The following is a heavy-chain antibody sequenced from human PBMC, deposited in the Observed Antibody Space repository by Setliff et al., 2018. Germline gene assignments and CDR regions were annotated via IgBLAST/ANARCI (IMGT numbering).Heavy chain of an antibody. D-gene: IGHD6-13*01. CDR2: VHTKTGNP. Sequence: GASVKVSCKATGYTFTNYAVNWVRQAPGQGLEWMGWVHTKTGNPTYAQGFTGRFVFSLDTSVTTAYLQISSLKAEDTATYYCAREIVGNSWYDFWGQGTPVTVPQ. V-gene: IGHV7-4-1*02. CDR3: AREIVGNSWYDF. CDR1: GYTFTNYA. J-gene: IGHJ4*02.